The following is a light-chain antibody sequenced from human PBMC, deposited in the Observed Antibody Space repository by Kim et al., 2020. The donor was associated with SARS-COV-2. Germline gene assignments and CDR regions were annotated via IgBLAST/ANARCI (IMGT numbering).Light chain of an antibody. CDR3: AAWDDTLSARV. Sequence: QSVLTQPPSASGTPGQSVTISCSGGSSNVGKTYVYWYQQLPGAAPRPLIYGNNQRPSGVPDRFSGSKSGTSASLAINGLRSEDEADYYCAAWDDTLSARVFGGGTQLTVL. J-gene: IGLJ3*02. CDR1: SSNVGKTY. CDR2: GNN. V-gene: IGLV1-47*02.